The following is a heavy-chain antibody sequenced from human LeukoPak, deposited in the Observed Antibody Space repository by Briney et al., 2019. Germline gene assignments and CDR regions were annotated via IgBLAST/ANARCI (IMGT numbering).Heavy chain of an antibody. V-gene: IGHV3-48*01. Sequence: GGSLRLSCAASGFNFIDYSMDWVRQAPGKGLEWISYIGISSGNTKYADSVKGRFTISRDKARNSLYLQMNSLRVEDTAMYYCARDHRYAFDNWGHGTLVTVSS. CDR2: IGISSGNT. J-gene: IGHJ4*01. CDR3: ARDHRYAFDN. CDR1: GFNFIDYS. D-gene: IGHD5-12*01.